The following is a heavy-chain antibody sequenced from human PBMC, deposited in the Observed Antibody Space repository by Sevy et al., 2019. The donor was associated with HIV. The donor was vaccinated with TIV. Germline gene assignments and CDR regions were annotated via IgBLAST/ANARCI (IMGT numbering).Heavy chain of an antibody. Sequence: GGSLRLSCVASEVAFDQYAMHWIRQIPGRGLEWVSGISWNSASIHYVDSVRGRFTISRDNDGNSLYLHMRSLRPEDMALYYCAKEPWGSINAFDMWGQGTLVTVSS. CDR2: ISWNSASI. V-gene: IGHV3-9*03. D-gene: IGHD7-27*01. CDR3: AKEPWGSINAFDM. J-gene: IGHJ3*02. CDR1: EVAFDQYA.